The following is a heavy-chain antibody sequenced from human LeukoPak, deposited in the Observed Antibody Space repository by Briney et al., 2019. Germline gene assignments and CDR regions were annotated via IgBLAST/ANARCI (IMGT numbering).Heavy chain of an antibody. CDR1: GGSISSGIYY. D-gene: IGHD6-13*01. CDR2: VYHSGIT. V-gene: IGHV4-39*07. J-gene: IGHJ4*02. CDR3: AKRIAAAGTPFDY. Sequence: PSETLSLTCTVSGGSISSGIYYWGWIRQPPGKGLAWFGSVYHSGITYYNPSLESRVTISVDTSKNQFSLKVSSVTAADTAVYYCAKRIAAAGTPFDYWGQGTLVTVSS.